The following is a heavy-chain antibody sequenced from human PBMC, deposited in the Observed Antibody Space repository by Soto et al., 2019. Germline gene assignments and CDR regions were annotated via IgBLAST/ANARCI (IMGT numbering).Heavy chain of an antibody. Sequence: XGSLGLSCAASGFTFSDHYMDGVRQAPGKGLEWVGRTRDKTNSHTTEYAASVKGRFTISRDDSKSSLYLQMNSLKTEDTAVYYCARATVGTYYFDYWGQGTLVTVSS. V-gene: IGHV3-72*01. D-gene: IGHD3-16*01. J-gene: IGHJ4*02. CDR1: GFTFSDHY. CDR2: TRDKTNSHTT. CDR3: ARATVGTYYFDY.